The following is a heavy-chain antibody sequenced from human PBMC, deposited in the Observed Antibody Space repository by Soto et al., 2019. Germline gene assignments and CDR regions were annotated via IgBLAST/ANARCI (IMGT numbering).Heavy chain of an antibody. CDR3: ARSDTAMGGYYYGMDV. Sequence: SVKVSCKASGGTFSSYAISWVRQAPGQGLEWMGGIIPIFGTANYAQKFQGRVTITADESTSTAYMELSSLRSEDTAVYYCARSDTAMGGYYYGMDVWGQGTTLTVSS. CDR1: GGTFSSYA. V-gene: IGHV1-69*13. CDR2: IIPIFGTA. D-gene: IGHD5-18*01. J-gene: IGHJ6*02.